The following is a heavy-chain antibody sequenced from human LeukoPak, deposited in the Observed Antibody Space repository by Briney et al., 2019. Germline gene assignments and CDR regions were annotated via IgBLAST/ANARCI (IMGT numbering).Heavy chain of an antibody. CDR2: IYTSGST. V-gene: IGHV4-61*02. Sequence: SQTLSLTCTVSGGSISSGSYYWSWIRQPAGKGLEWIGRIYTSGSTNYNPSLKSRVTISVDTSKNQFSLKLSSVTAADTAAYYCAREGGVVVTAIPGFDYWGQGTLVAVSS. CDR3: AREGGVVVTAIPGFDY. D-gene: IGHD2-21*02. CDR1: GGSISSGSYY. J-gene: IGHJ4*02.